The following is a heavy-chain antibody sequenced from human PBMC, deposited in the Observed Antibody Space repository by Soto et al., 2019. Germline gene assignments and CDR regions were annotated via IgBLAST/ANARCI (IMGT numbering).Heavy chain of an antibody. J-gene: IGHJ4*02. V-gene: IGHV3-33*01. Sequence: GGSLRLSCAASGFTFSTYGMHWVRQAPGKGLEWVAVIWYAGSNKYYADYVKGRFTISRDNSKNTLYLQMNSLRAEDTAVYYCARGTVHFDYWGQGTLVTVSS. D-gene: IGHD4-17*01. CDR1: GFTFSTYG. CDR3: ARGTVHFDY. CDR2: IWYAGSNK.